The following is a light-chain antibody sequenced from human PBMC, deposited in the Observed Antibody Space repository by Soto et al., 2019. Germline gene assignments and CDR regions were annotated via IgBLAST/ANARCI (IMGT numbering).Light chain of an antibody. CDR1: QSVDRY. V-gene: IGKV3-11*01. CDR2: DAS. Sequence: EIVLTQSPATLSLSPGEGATPSCRASQSVDRYLAWFQQKPGQAPRLLIYDASNRATGIPARFSGSGSGTDFTLTISSLEPEDFAVYYCQQRYTWPPISFGQGTRLEIK. J-gene: IGKJ5*01. CDR3: QQRYTWPPIS.